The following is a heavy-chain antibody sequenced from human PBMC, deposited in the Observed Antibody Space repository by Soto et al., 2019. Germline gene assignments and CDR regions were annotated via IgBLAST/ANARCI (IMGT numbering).Heavy chain of an antibody. V-gene: IGHV3-72*01. CDR2: TRNKANSYTT. CDR1: GFTFSDHY. D-gene: IGHD2-8*01. J-gene: IGHJ6*02. CDR3: AREPYCTNGVCYKGYGMDV. Sequence: PGGSLRLSCAASGFTFSDHYMDWVRQAPGKGLEWVGRTRNKANSYTTEYAASVKGRFTISRDDSKNSLYLQMNSLKTEDTAVYYCAREPYCTNGVCYKGYGMDVWGQGTTVTVSS.